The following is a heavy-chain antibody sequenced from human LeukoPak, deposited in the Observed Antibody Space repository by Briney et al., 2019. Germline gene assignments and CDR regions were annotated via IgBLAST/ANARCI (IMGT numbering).Heavy chain of an antibody. CDR2: ISTSSSTM. V-gene: IGHV3-48*01. CDR1: GFTFSRYS. J-gene: IGHJ3*02. D-gene: IGHD1-26*01. Sequence: PGGSLRLSCAASGFTFSRYSMNWVRQAPGKGLEWVSYISTSSSTMYYADSVKGRFTVSRDNAKNSLYLQMNSLRAEDTAVYYCARRGVGANFAFDIWGQGTMATVSS. CDR3: ARRGVGANFAFDI.